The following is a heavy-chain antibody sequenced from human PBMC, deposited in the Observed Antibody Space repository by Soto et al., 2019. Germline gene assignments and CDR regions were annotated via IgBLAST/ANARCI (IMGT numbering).Heavy chain of an antibody. Sequence: QVQLVQSGAEVKKPGSSVKVSCTASGGTFSSYAISWVRQAPGQGLEWMGGIIPIFGAANYAQKFQGRVTITADESTSTAYMELSSLRSEDTAVYYCARGDGGRGEAYGSGSYSDYWGQGTLVTVSS. CDR3: ARGDGGRGEAYGSGSYSDY. D-gene: IGHD3-10*01. V-gene: IGHV1-69*01. CDR2: IIPIFGAA. J-gene: IGHJ4*02. CDR1: GGTFSSYA.